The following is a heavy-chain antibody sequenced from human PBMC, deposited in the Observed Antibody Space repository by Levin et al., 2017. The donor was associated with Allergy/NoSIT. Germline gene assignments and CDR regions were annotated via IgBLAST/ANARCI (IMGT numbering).Heavy chain of an antibody. CDR1: GYSFTSYD. J-gene: IGHJ6*02. CDR2: MNPNSENT. D-gene: IGHD1-1*01. V-gene: IGHV1-8*01. Sequence: GASVKVSCKASGYSFTSYDINWVRQATGQGLEWMGWMNPNSENTGYAQNFQGRVTMTRDTSIGTASMELSGLTSDDTAVYYCARSKDRSGNFDSYYVMDAWGQGTTVTVS. CDR3: ARSKDRSGNFDSYYVMDA.